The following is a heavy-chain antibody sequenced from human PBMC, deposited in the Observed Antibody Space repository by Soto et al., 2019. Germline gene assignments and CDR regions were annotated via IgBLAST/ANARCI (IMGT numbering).Heavy chain of an antibody. CDR1: GFTFSSYG. D-gene: IGHD6-13*01. J-gene: IGHJ5*02. V-gene: IGHV3-30*18. CDR3: AKDLPAAALGS. CDR2: ISYDGSNK. Sequence: QVQLVESGGGVVQPGRSLRLSCAASGFTFSSYGMHWVRQAPGKGLEWVAVISYDGSNKYYADSVKGRFTISRDNSKNTLYRKMNSRRAEDTAVYYCAKDLPAAALGSWGQGTLVTVSS.